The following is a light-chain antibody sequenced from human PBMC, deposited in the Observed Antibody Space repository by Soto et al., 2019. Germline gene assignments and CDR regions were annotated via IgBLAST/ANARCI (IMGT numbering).Light chain of an antibody. CDR1: SSDVGAYDY. CDR2: VVS. V-gene: IGLV2-14*01. CDR3: SLYTSSDTPYV. J-gene: IGLJ1*01. Sequence: QSALTQPASVSGSPGQSITISCTGTSSDVGAYDYVSWYQQHPDKAPKLIIYVVSNRPSGVSNRFSGSKSGNTASLTISGLQAEDEADYYCSLYTSSDTPYVFGTVTKLTVL.